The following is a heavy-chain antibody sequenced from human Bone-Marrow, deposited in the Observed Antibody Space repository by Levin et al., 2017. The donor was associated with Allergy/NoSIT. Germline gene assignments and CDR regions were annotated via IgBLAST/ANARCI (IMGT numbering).Heavy chain of an antibody. CDR2: ISGSGHIT. J-gene: IGHJ6*02. CDR3: ARDRARNYYYYGMDV. V-gene: IGHV3-23*01. CDR1: GFTFDVYG. Sequence: GGSLRLSCAASGFTFDVYGMVWVRQAPGKGLEWVSGISGSGHITFYADSMKGRFAISRDNSKNTVYLEMNSLRAEDTAVYYCARDRARNYYYYGMDVWGQGTTVTVSS. D-gene: IGHD3-10*01.